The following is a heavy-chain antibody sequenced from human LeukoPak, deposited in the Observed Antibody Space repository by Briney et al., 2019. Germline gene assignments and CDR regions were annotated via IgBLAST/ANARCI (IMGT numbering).Heavy chain of an antibody. J-gene: IGHJ4*02. CDR3: ARGTRLGYDSSGYLVDY. D-gene: IGHD3-22*01. CDR1: GFTFSSYS. CDR2: ISSSSSYI. V-gene: IGHV3-21*01. Sequence: GGSLRLSCAASGFTFSSYSMNWVRQAPGKGLEWVSSISSSSSYIYYADSVKGRFTISRDNAKNSLYLQMNSLRAEDTAVYYCARGTRLGYDSSGYLVDYWGQGTLVTVSS.